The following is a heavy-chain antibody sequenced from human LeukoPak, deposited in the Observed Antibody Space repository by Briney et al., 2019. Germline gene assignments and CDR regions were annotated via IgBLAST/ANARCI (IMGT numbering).Heavy chain of an antibody. CDR1: GYTFTSYG. J-gene: IGHJ3*02. CDR2: ISAYNGNT. Sequence: GASVKVSCKASGYTFTSYGISWVRQAPGQGLEWMGWISAYNGNTNYAQKFQGRVTMTEDTSTDTAYMELSSLRSEDTAVYYCATDRVGSSPGRDAFDIWGQGTMVTVSS. V-gene: IGHV1-18*01. D-gene: IGHD6-6*01. CDR3: ATDRVGSSPGRDAFDI.